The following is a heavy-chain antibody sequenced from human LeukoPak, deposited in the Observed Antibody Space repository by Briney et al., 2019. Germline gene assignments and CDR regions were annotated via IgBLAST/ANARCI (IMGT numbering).Heavy chain of an antibody. CDR3: ARDPYSSSWYYYYYYYMDV. D-gene: IGHD6-13*01. CDR1: GYTFTGYY. V-gene: IGHV1-2*02. Sequence: GASVKVSCKASGYTFTGYYMHWVRQAPGQGLEWMGWINPDSGGTYYAQKFQGRVTMTSDTSISTAYMELSRLRSDNTAVYYCARDPYSSSWYYYYYYYMDVWGKGTTVTVSS. CDR2: INPDSGGT. J-gene: IGHJ6*03.